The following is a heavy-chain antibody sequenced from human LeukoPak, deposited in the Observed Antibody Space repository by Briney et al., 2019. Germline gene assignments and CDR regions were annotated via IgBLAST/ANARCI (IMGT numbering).Heavy chain of an antibody. D-gene: IGHD3-3*01. CDR2: INPNSGGT. V-gene: IGHV1-2*02. CDR3: ARGSGVLRFLEWFRGKNAFDI. Sequence: VASVKVSCKASGYTFTGYYMHWVRQAPGQGLEWMGWINPNSGGTNYAQKLQGRVTMTRDTSISTAYMELSRLRSDDTAVYYCARGSGVLRFLEWFRGKNAFDIWGQGTMVTVSS. J-gene: IGHJ3*02. CDR1: GYTFTGYY.